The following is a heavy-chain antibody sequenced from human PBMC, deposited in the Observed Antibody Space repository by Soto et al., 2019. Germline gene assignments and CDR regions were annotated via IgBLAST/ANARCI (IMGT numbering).Heavy chain of an antibody. CDR2: ISSSGSTI. CDR3: ARRHEGAFDI. Sequence: EVQLVESGGGLVQPGGSLRLSCAASGFPFSSYSMDWVRQAPGKGLEWVSYISSSGSTIYYADSVKGRFTISRDNAKNSLYLQMNSLRDEDTAVYYCARRHEGAFDIWGQGTMVTVSS. V-gene: IGHV3-48*02. CDR1: GFPFSSYS. J-gene: IGHJ3*02.